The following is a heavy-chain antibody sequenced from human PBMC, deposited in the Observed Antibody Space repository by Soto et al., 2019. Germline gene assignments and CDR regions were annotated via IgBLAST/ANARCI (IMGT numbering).Heavy chain of an antibody. CDR1: GFTFSNYI. J-gene: IGHJ4*02. Sequence: QVQLVESGGGVVQHGRSLRLSCAASGFTFSNYIMHWVRQAPGKGLEWVAMILHDGNNKYYADSVKGRFTISRDNFKNTLYLQMNSLRTEDTAIYYCARDDEDGSYCDLGYWGQGTLVTVSS. D-gene: IGHD3-10*01. CDR3: ARDDEDGSYCDLGY. V-gene: IGHV3-30-3*01. CDR2: ILHDGNNK.